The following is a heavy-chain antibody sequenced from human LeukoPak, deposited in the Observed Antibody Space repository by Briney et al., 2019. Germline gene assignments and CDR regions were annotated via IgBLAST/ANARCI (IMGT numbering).Heavy chain of an antibody. V-gene: IGHV3-30*02. D-gene: IGHD4-17*01. Sequence: GGSLTLSSAASGFTFSTYGIHWVRQAPGKGPEWVAFIRYDGTNKWYADSVKGRFTISRDNSKNMLYLQMNSLRAEDTAVYHCAKDRDYGDYPSAYYYYMDVWGKGTTVTVSS. J-gene: IGHJ6*03. CDR2: IRYDGTNK. CDR3: AKDRDYGDYPSAYYYYMDV. CDR1: GFTFSTYG.